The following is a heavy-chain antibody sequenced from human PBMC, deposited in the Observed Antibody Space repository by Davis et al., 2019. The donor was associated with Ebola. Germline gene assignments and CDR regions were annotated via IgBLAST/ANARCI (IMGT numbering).Heavy chain of an antibody. CDR3: ARHTQFYYDNSGYYDALDL. Sequence: GESLKISCKGSGDILTSYWIAWVRQTPGKGLEWMGIIYPSDSDTRYSPSFEGQVTILADKSIATAYLQWSSLKASDTAMYYCARHTQFYYDNSGYYDALDLWGQGTMVTVSS. CDR1: GDILTSYW. V-gene: IGHV5-51*01. CDR2: IYPSDSDT. J-gene: IGHJ3*01. D-gene: IGHD3-22*01.